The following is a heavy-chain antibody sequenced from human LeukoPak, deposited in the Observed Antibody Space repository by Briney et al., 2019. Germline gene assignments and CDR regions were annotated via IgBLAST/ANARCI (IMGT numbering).Heavy chain of an antibody. V-gene: IGHV3-48*03. CDR1: GFIFSKDE. D-gene: IGHD3-10*01. CDR2: ISSNGNGI. Sequence: PGGSLRLSCAASGFIFSKDEMNWVRQSPGKGLGWVAYISSNGNGIYYAVSVKGRFTISRHNTKNSLDLQMNSLRVDDTAIYYCARDLTRFDAWGQGILVTVSS. J-gene: IGHJ5*02. CDR3: ARDLTRFDA.